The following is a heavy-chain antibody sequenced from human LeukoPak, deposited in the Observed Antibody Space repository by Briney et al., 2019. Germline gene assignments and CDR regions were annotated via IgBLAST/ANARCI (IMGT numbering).Heavy chain of an antibody. CDR2: INPNSGGT. CDR3: ARVGTRMTGYSSGWYSFDY. CDR1: GYTFTSYG. V-gene: IGHV1-2*06. J-gene: IGHJ4*02. Sequence: ASVKVSCKASGYTFTSYGISWVRQAPGQGLEWMGRINPNSGGTNYAQKFQGRVTMTRDTSISTAYMELSRLRSDDTAVYYCARVGTRMTGYSSGWYSFDYWGQGTLVTVS. D-gene: IGHD6-19*01.